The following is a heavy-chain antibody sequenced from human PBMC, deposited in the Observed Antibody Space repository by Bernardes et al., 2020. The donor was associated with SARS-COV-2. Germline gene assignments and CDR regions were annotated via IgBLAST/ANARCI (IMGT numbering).Heavy chain of an antibody. CDR1: GFTFSSYS. J-gene: IGHJ4*02. CDR3: ARSAPYCSGGSCYSHDPFDY. Sequence: GGSLRLSCAASGFTFSSYSMNWVRQAPGKGLEWVSYISSSSSTIYYADSVKGRFTISRDNAKNSLYLQMNSLRDEDTAVYYCARSAPYCSGGSCYSHDPFDYWGQGTLVTVSS. CDR2: ISSSSSTI. D-gene: IGHD2-15*01. V-gene: IGHV3-48*02.